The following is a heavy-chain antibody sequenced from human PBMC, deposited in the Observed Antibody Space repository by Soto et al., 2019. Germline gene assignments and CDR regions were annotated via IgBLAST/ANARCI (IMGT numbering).Heavy chain of an antibody. V-gene: IGHV4-39*01. J-gene: IGHJ6*02. CDR3: ATHPAISATSFYGMDV. CDR1: GASFSSSSYY. D-gene: IGHD3-3*01. CDR2: MYYSGTT. Sequence: QVQLQESGPGLVKPSETLSLTCSVSGASFSSSSYYWGWIRQPPEKGLEWIATMYYSGTTYYNPSLKSRVTVSIDTSKDQFSLKRTSVTAADTAMYYCATHPAISATSFYGMDVWGHGTTVTVSS.